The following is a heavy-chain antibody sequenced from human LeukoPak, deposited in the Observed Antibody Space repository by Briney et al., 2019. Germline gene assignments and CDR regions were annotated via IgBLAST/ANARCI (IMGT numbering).Heavy chain of an antibody. V-gene: IGHV3-49*04. Sequence: SGGSLRLSCTTSGFTFGDYGMSWVRQAPGKGLEWVGFTRSKAYGGTTENAASVKGRFTISRDDSKSIAYLQMNSLKTEDTAVYYCTGSFGELTFFDYWGLGTLVTVSS. CDR2: TRSKAYGGTT. CDR1: GFTFGDYG. D-gene: IGHD3-10*01. CDR3: TGSFGELTFFDY. J-gene: IGHJ4*02.